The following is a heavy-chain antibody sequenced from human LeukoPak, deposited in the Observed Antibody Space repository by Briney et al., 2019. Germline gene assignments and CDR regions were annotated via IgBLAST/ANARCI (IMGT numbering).Heavy chain of an antibody. CDR2: INPSGGST. CDR3: ARDQRGMVAALDY. V-gene: IGHV1-46*01. Sequence: ASVKVSCKASGYTFTNYYLHWVRQAPGQGLEWMGIINPSGGSTSYAQKFQDRVTMTRDMSTSTVYMELSSLRSEDTAVYYCARDQRGMVAALDYWGQGTLVTVSS. CDR1: GYTFTNYY. D-gene: IGHD1-26*01. J-gene: IGHJ4*02.